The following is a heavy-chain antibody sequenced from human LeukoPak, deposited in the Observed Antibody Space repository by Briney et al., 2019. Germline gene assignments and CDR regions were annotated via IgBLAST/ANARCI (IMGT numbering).Heavy chain of an antibody. Sequence: ASVKVSCKASGYTFTGYYMHWVRQAPGQGLEWMGRINPNSGGTNYAQKFQGRVTMTRDTSISTAYMELSRLRSDDTAVYYCARDPGSGRPSNWFDPWGQGTLVTVSS. CDR1: GYTFTGYY. CDR3: ARDPGSGRPSNWFDP. V-gene: IGHV1-2*06. CDR2: INPNSGGT. J-gene: IGHJ5*02. D-gene: IGHD6-6*01.